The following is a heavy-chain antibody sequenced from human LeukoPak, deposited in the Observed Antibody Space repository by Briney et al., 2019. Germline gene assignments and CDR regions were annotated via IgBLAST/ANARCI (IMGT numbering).Heavy chain of an antibody. CDR2: MKEDGSEK. Sequence: GSLRLSCAASGFTFSNYWMSWVRQAPGKGLEWVANMKEDGSEKNYVDSVKGRFTISRDNAQNSLYLQMNSLRAEDTAVYYCARDRGYSNLDYWGQGTLVTVSS. D-gene: IGHD4-11*01. J-gene: IGHJ4*02. V-gene: IGHV3-7*01. CDR3: ARDRGYSNLDY. CDR1: GFTFSNYW.